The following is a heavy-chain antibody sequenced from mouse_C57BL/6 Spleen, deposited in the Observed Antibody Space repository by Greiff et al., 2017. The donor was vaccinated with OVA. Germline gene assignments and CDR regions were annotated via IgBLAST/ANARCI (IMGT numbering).Heavy chain of an antibody. CDR3: AYYYGSRYGGTHYFDY. D-gene: IGHD1-1*01. V-gene: IGHV1-82*01. Sequence: QVQLQQSGPELVKPGASVKISCKASGYAFSSSWMNWVKQRPGKGLEWIGRIYPGDGDTNYNGKFKGKATLTADKSSSTAYMQLSSLTSEDSAVYFCAYYYGSRYGGTHYFDYWGQGTTLTVSS. CDR2: IYPGDGDT. J-gene: IGHJ2*01. CDR1: GYAFSSSW.